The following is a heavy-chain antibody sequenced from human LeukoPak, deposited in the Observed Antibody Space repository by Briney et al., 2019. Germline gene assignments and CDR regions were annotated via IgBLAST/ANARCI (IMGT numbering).Heavy chain of an antibody. Sequence: GGSLRLSCAASGFTFSNYGLSWVRQAPGKGLEWVSAISGGGSATYYADSVKGRFTLSRDNSKNTLFLQMNTLRADDTAVYYCAGGAGVYYYGMDVWGQGTSVTVSS. CDR3: AGGAGVYYYGMDV. J-gene: IGHJ6*02. V-gene: IGHV3-23*01. CDR2: ISGGGSAT. CDR1: GFTFSNYG.